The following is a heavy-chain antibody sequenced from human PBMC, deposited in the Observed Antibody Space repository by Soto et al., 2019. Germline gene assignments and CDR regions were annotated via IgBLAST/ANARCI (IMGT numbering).Heavy chain of an antibody. Sequence: QITLKESGPPLVKPTQTLTLTCTFSGFSLSTSGVGVGWIRQPAGKALEWLALIYWDDDKRYSPSLKSRLTITKDTSKNQVVHTMTNMDPVDTATYYCAHSLIPNWGSRGAFDYWGQGTLVTVSS. D-gene: IGHD7-27*01. CDR1: GFSLSTSGVG. V-gene: IGHV2-5*02. J-gene: IGHJ4*02. CDR2: IYWDDDK. CDR3: AHSLIPNWGSRGAFDY.